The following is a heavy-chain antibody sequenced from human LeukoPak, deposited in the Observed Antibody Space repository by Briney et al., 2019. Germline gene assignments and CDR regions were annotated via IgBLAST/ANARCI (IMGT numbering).Heavy chain of an antibody. J-gene: IGHJ4*02. D-gene: IGHD6-13*01. CDR2: ISSSSSYI. Sequence: GGSLRLSCAASGFTFSSYSMNWVRQAPGKGLEWVSSISSSSSYIYYADSVKGRFTISRDNAKNSLYLQMNSLRAEDTAVYYCAREGGSSSWTFDYWGQGTLVTVSS. V-gene: IGHV3-21*01. CDR1: GFTFSSYS. CDR3: AREGGSSSWTFDY.